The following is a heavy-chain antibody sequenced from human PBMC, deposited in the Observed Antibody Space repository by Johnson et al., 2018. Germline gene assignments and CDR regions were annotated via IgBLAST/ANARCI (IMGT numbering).Heavy chain of an antibody. CDR2: IGTAGDT. J-gene: IGHJ6*03. CDR1: GFAFSSYG. V-gene: IGHV3-13*01. Sequence: VQLVESGGGVVQPGRSLRLSCAASGFAFSSYGMHWVRQATGKGLEWVSAIGTAGDTYYPGSVKGRFTISRENAKNSLYLQMNSLRAGDTAVYYCARGPHYMDVWGKGTTVTVSS. CDR3: ARGPHYMDV.